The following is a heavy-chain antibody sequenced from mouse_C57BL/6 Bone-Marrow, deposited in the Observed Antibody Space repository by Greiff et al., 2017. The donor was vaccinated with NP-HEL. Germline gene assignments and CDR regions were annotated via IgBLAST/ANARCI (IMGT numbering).Heavy chain of an antibody. J-gene: IGHJ4*01. CDR2: INPNNGGT. D-gene: IGHD2-1*01. Sequence: VQLQQSGPELVKPGASVKISCKASGYTFTDYYMNWVKQSHGKSLEWIGDINPNNGGTSYNQKFKGKATLTVDKSSSTAYMELRSLTSEDSAVYYCASPSLLFYAMDYWGQGTSVTVSS. CDR3: ASPSLLFYAMDY. V-gene: IGHV1-26*01. CDR1: GYTFTDYY.